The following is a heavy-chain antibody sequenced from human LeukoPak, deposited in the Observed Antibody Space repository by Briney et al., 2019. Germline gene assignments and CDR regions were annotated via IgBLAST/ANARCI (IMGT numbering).Heavy chain of an antibody. CDR3: ARGYRAPQTFYGYHYLDY. CDR1: GGSFSGYY. D-gene: IGHD5-18*01. CDR2: INHFGTT. V-gene: IGHV4-34*01. Sequence: SETLSLTCAVYGGSFSGYYWNWIRQPPGKGLEWIGEINHFGTTNYNPSLKSRVTISGDTSKNQFSLKVNSVTAADTAVYYCARGYRAPQTFYGYHYLDYWAQGTLVTVSS. J-gene: IGHJ4*02.